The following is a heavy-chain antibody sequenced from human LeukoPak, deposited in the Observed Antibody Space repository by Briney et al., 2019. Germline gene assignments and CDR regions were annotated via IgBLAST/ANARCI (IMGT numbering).Heavy chain of an antibody. J-gene: IGHJ3*02. CDR3: AREGVVVVPAAPMAADDAFDI. D-gene: IGHD2-2*01. CDR2: ISYDGSNK. CDR1: GFTFSSYA. V-gene: IGHV3-30-3*01. Sequence: GGSLRLSCAASGFTFSSYAMHWVRQAPGKGLEWVAVISYDGSNKYYADSVKGRFTISRDNSKNTLYLQMNSLRAEDTAVYYCAREGVVVVPAAPMAADDAFDIWGQGTMVTVSS.